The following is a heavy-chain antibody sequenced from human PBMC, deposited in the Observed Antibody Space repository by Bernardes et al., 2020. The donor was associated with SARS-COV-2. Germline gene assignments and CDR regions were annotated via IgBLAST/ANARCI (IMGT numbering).Heavy chain of an antibody. J-gene: IGHJ4*02. CDR1: GFTVSSNY. CDR2: IYRRGNT. CDR3: ASWWELQYFDY. D-gene: IGHD1-26*01. V-gene: IGHV3-53*01. Sequence: GSLRLSCAASGFTVSSNYMSWVRQAPGKGLEWVAVIYRRGNTYYADSVAGRFTISRDNSKNTLYLQMNNLRTEDTAVYFCASWWELQYFDYWGQGTLVTVSP.